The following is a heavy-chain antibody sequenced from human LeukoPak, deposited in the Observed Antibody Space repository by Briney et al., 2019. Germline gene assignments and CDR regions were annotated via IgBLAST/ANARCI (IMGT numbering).Heavy chain of an antibody. Sequence: SETLSLTCTVSGGSISSYYWSWIRQPPGKGLEWIGYIYYSGSTNYNPSLKSRVTISVDTSKNQFSLKLSSVTAADTAVYYCARLYYYGSGSYLDPYNWFDPWGQGTLVTVSS. D-gene: IGHD3-10*01. V-gene: IGHV4-59*01. CDR3: ARLYYYGSGSYLDPYNWFDP. CDR1: GGSISSYY. J-gene: IGHJ5*02. CDR2: IYYSGST.